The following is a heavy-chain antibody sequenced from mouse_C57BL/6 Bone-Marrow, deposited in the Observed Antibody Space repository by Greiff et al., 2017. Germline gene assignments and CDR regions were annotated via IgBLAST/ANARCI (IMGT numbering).Heavy chain of an antibody. CDR1: GYAFTNYL. J-gene: IGHJ2*01. V-gene: IGHV1-54*01. CDR3: ANLLRGY. Sequence: VQLQQSGAELVRPGTSVKVSCKASGYAFTNYLIEWVKQRPGQGLEWIGVINPGSGGTNYNEKFKGKGTLTADKSSSTAYMQLSSLTCEDAAVYFCANLLRGYWGQGTTLTVSS. D-gene: IGHD1-1*01. CDR2: INPGSGGT.